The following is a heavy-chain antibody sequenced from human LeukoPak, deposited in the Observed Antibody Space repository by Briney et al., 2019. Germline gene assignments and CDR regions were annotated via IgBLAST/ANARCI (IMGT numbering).Heavy chain of an antibody. V-gene: IGHV3-23*01. J-gene: IGHJ3*02. CDR1: GFTFTRHA. CDR3: ASASGYSSGWYKGSAFDI. D-gene: IGHD6-19*01. CDR2: ISASGGVT. Sequence: GGSLRLSCAASGFTFTRHAMSWVRQAPGKGLEWVSGISASGGVTYYADSVKGRFTISRDNSKNTLYLQMNSLRAEDTAVYYCASASGYSSGWYKGSAFDIWGQGTMVTVSS.